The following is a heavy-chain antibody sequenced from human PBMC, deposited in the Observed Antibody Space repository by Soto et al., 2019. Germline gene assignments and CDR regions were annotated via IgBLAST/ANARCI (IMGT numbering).Heavy chain of an antibody. CDR3: ARGEMLTKGRSAAFDI. Sequence: GASLKVSCKSSGGTFSSYAISWVRQAPVQGLEWMEGIIPIFGTANYAQKFQGRVTITADESTSTAYMELSSLRSEDTAVYYCARGEMLTKGRSAAFDIWGQGKMVTVSS. D-gene: IGHD4-4*01. CDR2: IIPIFGTA. J-gene: IGHJ3*02. V-gene: IGHV1-69*13. CDR1: GGTFSSYA.